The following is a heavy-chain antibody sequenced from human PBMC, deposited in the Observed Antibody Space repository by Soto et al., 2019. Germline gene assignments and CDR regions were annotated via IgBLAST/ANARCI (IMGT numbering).Heavy chain of an antibody. D-gene: IGHD3-22*01. CDR2: ISSSSSVM. CDR1: GFSLSSYS. J-gene: IGHJ2*01. V-gene: IGHV3-48*02. Sequence: AGGSLRLSCAASGFSLSSYSVNWVRQAPGKGLEWVSYISSSSSVMSFADSVKGRFTISRDTDKNSLYLQMNSLRDEDTAVYYCARGSPRYYDSSGYSLWYFDLWGRGTLVTVSS. CDR3: ARGSPRYYDSSGYSLWYFDL.